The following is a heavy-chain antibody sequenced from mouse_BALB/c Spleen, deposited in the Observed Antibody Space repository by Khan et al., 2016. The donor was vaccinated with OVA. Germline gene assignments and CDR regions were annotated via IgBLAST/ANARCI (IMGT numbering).Heavy chain of an antibody. CDR3: AREWAAWFPY. J-gene: IGHJ3*01. Sequence: QVRLQQSGAELARPGASVNLSCKASGYTFTDYNINWMKQTTGQGLEWIGEIYPGSGNIYYNEKFKGKATLTADKSSSTAYMQLSSLTSEDSAVYFCAREWAAWFPYWGQGTLVTVSA. CDR1: GYTFTDYN. V-gene: IGHV1-77*01. CDR2: IYPGSGNI.